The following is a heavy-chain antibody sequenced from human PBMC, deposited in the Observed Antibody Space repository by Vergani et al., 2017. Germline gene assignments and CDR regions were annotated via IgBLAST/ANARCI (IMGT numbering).Heavy chain of an antibody. Sequence: QVQLQESGPGLVKPSQTLSLTCTVSGASISSGSYYWSWIRQPAGKGLEWIGRIYTSGSTNYNPSLKSRVTMSVDTSKNQFSLKLSSVTAADTAVYYCARERTYDFWWWFDPWGQGTLVTVSS. D-gene: IGHD3-3*01. CDR3: ARERTYDFWWWFDP. V-gene: IGHV4-61*02. CDR2: IYTSGST. J-gene: IGHJ5*02. CDR1: GASISSGSYY.